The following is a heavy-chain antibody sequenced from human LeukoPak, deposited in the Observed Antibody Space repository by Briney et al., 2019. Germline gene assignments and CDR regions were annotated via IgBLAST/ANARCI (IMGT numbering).Heavy chain of an antibody. V-gene: IGHV3-7*04. CDR2: IKTDGSQI. CDR3: ARGAYSSSWLNFDY. CDR1: GFTFSSYW. D-gene: IGHD6-13*01. J-gene: IGHJ4*02. Sequence: GGSLRLSCVASGFTFSSYWMTWVRQAPGKGLEWVANIKTDGSQIYYVDSVKGRFTISRDNSKNTLYLQMNSLRPEDTAVYYCARGAYSSSWLNFDYWGQGTLVTVSS.